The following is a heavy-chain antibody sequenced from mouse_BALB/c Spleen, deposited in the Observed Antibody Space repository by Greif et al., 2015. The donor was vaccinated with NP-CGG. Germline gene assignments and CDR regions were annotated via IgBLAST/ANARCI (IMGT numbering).Heavy chain of an antibody. Sequence: VQLQQSAAELARPGASVKMSCKASGYTFTSYTMHWVKQRPGQGLEWIGYINPSSGYTEYNQKFKDKTTLTADKSSSTAYMQLSSRTSEDSAVYYCARETTGYAMDYWGQGTSVTVSS. CDR1: GYTFTSYT. CDR3: ARETTGYAMDY. CDR2: INPSSGYT. V-gene: IGHV1-4*02. J-gene: IGHJ4*01. D-gene: IGHD1-1*01.